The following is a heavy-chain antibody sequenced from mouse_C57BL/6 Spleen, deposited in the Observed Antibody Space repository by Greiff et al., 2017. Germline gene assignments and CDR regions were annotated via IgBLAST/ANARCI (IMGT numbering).Heavy chain of an antibody. Sequence: QVQLQQSGAELVRPGASVKLSCKASGYTFTDYYINWVKQRPGQGLEWIAGIYPGSGNTSYNEKFKGKATLTAEKSSSTAYMQLSSLTSDDSAVYFGASWGRVVPEYAMDDWGQGTTVTVAS. D-gene: IGHD1-1*01. CDR3: ASWGRVVPEYAMDD. CDR2: IYPGSGNT. J-gene: IGHJ4*01. V-gene: IGHV1-76*01. CDR1: GYTFTDYY.